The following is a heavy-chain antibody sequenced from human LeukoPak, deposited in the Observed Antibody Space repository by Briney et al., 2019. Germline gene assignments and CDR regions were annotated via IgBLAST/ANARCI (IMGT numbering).Heavy chain of an antibody. CDR1: GGSISSYY. CDR2: IYYSGST. CDR3: ARSGSYAAAGDY. J-gene: IGHJ4*02. D-gene: IGHD2-15*01. Sequence: SETLSLTCTVSGGSISSYYWSWIRQPPGKGLEWIGYIYYSGSTNYNPSLKSRVTISVDTSKNQFSLKLSSVTAADTAVYYCARSGSYAAAGDYWGQGTLVTVSS. V-gene: IGHV4-59*08.